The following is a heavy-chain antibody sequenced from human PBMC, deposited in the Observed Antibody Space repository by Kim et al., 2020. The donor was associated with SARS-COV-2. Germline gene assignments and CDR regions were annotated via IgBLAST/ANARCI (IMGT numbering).Heavy chain of an antibody. CDR3: ARGLHEYSSSNPGPNYYYGMDV. D-gene: IGHD6-6*01. J-gene: IGHJ6*02. V-gene: IGHV3-7*01. CDR1: GFTFSSYW. CDR2: IKQDGSEK. Sequence: GGSLRLSCAASGFTFSSYWMSWVRQAPGKGLEWVANIKQDGSEKYYVDSVKGRFTISRDNAKNSLYLQMNSLRAEDTAVYYCARGLHEYSSSNPGPNYYYGMDVWGQGTTVTVSS.